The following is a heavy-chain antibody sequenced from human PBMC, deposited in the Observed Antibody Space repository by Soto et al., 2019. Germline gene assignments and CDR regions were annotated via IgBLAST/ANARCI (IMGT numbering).Heavy chain of an antibody. CDR2: ISGSGGST. CDR3: AKDTDYYDSSGYYGEHAFDI. J-gene: IGHJ3*02. V-gene: IGHV3-23*01. D-gene: IGHD3-22*01. CDR1: GFTFSSYA. Sequence: GGSLRLSCAASGFTFSSYAMSWVRQAPGKGLEWASAISGSGGSTYYADSVKGRFTISRDNSKNTLYLQMNSLRAEDTAVYYCAKDTDYYDSSGYYGEHAFDIWGQGTMVTVSS.